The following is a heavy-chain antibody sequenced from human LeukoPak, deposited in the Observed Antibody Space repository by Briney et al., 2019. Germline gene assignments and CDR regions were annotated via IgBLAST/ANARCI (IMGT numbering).Heavy chain of an antibody. CDR2: ISVSAGST. J-gene: IGHJ5*02. CDR3: TTDPSVVAGRIWFDH. V-gene: IGHV3-23*01. CDR1: GFTFSSNA. D-gene: IGHD6-6*01. Sequence: PGGSLRLSCAASGFTFSSNAMSWGRHAPRKGREWVSSISVSAGSTYSPNSVKGRFTISTDNFNTTKYLPMNSLSAEDTAVSYRTTDPSVVAGRIWFDHWGQGTLVTVSS.